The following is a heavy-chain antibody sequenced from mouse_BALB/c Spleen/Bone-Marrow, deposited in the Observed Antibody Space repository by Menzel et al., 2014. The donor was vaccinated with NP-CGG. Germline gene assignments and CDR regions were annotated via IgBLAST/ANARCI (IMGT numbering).Heavy chain of an antibody. J-gene: IGHJ2*01. D-gene: IGHD1-1*01. V-gene: IGHV5-4*02. CDR2: ISDGGSYT. Sequence: EVKVEESGGGLVKPGGSLKLSCAASGFTFSDYYMYWVRQTPEKRLEWVATISDGGSYTYYPDSVKGRFTISRDNAKNNLYLQMSSLKSEDTAMYYCARDYYGSSSPFDYWGQGTTLTVSS. CDR1: GFTFSDYY. CDR3: ARDYYGSSSPFDY.